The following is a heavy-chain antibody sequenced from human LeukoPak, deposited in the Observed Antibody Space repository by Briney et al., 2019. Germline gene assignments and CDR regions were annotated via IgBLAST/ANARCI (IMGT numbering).Heavy chain of an antibody. V-gene: IGHV3-30*01. D-gene: IGHD3-16*02. Sequence: GRSLRLSCAASGFTFSNYAMHWVRQTPGKGLEWVAFVSYDGSWDSHSDSVKGRFTISRNDSKNTLYLQMTRLSAEDTAVSYCTREARGYIPAFWGQGTLVTVSS. CDR3: TREARGYIPAF. CDR1: GFTFSNYA. CDR2: VSYDGSWD. J-gene: IGHJ4*02.